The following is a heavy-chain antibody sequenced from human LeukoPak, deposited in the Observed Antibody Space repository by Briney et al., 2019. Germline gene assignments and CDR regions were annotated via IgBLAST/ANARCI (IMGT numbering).Heavy chain of an antibody. Sequence: GGSLKLSCPASGFIFSDYYMNWIRPAPGTGLEWVSYISCSGSTIYYADSVKGRFTISRDNAKNSLYLQMNSLRAEDTAVYYCARAGGWAGPFNYWGQGTLVTVSS. CDR3: ARAGGWAGPFNY. CDR1: GFIFSDYY. CDR2: ISCSGSTI. J-gene: IGHJ4*02. D-gene: IGHD3/OR15-3a*01. V-gene: IGHV3-11*01.